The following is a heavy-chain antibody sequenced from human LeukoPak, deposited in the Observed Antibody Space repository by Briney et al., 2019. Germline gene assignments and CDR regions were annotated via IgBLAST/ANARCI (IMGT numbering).Heavy chain of an antibody. CDR1: DVSIFRSNW. Sequence: PSGTLSLTCAVSDVSIFRSNWWSWVRQPPGKGLEWIGQISPSGSTNYNPSLKSRVTISVDTSKNQFSLKLSSVTAADTAVYYCARVGRDGYGTSRQYYYYYMDVWGKGTTVTVSS. J-gene: IGHJ6*03. D-gene: IGHD5-24*01. V-gene: IGHV4-4*02. CDR2: ISPSGST. CDR3: ARVGRDGYGTSRQYYYYYMDV.